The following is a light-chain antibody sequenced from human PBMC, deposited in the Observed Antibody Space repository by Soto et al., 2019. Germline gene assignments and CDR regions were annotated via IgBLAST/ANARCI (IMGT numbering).Light chain of an antibody. CDR1: SSDIGAYDS. V-gene: IGLV2-14*03. J-gene: IGLJ1*01. Sequence: QSVLTQPASVSQSPGQSITISCTGTSSDIGAYDSVSWYQQHPGKAPKLIISDVSDRPSGVPYRFSGSKSGNTASLTISGLQAEDEADYYCSSYAGRSTYVFGTGTKVTVL. CDR3: SSYAGRSTYV. CDR2: DVS.